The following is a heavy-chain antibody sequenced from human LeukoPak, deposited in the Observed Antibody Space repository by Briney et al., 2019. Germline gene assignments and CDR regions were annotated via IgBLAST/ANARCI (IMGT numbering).Heavy chain of an antibody. J-gene: IGHJ5*01. CDR3: VRDVTGWPNWFDS. D-gene: IGHD2-21*02. CDR1: GFTFSDYY. Sequence: PGESLRLSCAASGFTFSDYYMSWIRQAPGKGLEWVSYISSSSSTLSYADSVKGRFTISRDNAKNSLFLQMNSLRAEDTAVYYCVRDVTGWPNWFDSWGQGTLVTVSS. V-gene: IGHV3-11*01. CDR2: ISSSSSTL.